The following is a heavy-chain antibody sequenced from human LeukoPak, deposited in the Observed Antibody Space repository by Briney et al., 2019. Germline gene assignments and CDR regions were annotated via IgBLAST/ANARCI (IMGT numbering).Heavy chain of an antibody. CDR3: ARQIGGGWSFDY. CDR1: GGSISSYY. J-gene: IGHJ4*02. Sequence: ETLSLTCTVSGGSISSYYWSWIRQPPGKGLEWVSFIYSGGSTYYADSVKGRFIISRDNSKNTLYLQMNSLRAEDTAVYYCARQIGGGWSFDYWGQGTLVTVSS. D-gene: IGHD6-19*01. V-gene: IGHV3-66*04. CDR2: IYSGGST.